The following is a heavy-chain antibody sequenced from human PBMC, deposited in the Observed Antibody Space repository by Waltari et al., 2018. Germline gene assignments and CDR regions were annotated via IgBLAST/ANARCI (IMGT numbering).Heavy chain of an antibody. J-gene: IGHJ5*02. CDR1: NGSITSFF. V-gene: IGHV4-59*01. CDR3: ARGRIHYTSNWFDP. D-gene: IGHD3-10*01. CDR2: IYYTGST. Sequence: QVQLQESGPGQVKTSETLSLTCTVSNGSITSFFWNWIRQSPEKGLEWIGYIYYTGSTDYNPSLKSRVTISVDTAKNQFSLRLNSVTAADTGVYYCARGRIHYTSNWFDPWGQGTLVTVSS.